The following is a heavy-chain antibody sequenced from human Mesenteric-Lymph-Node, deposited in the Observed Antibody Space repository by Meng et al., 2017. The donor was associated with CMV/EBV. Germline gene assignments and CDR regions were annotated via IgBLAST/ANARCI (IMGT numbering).Heavy chain of an antibody. J-gene: IGHJ4*02. D-gene: IGHD3-9*01. CDR2: INHSGST. Sequence: QVQLPQVGPELLKPSETLSVTCAVYGGSFSGYYWNWIRQSPEKGLEWIGEINHSGSTTYNPSFTSRIIISVDTSTNQISLNMSSVTAADTAVYYCARGSSYDILTGYFDYWGQGALVTVSS. CDR1: GGSFSGYY. CDR3: ARGSSYDILTGYFDY. V-gene: IGHV4-34*01.